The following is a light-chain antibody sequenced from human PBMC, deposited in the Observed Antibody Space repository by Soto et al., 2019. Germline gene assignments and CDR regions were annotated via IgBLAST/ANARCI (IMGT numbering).Light chain of an antibody. Sequence: DIQMTQSPSTLSASVGDRVTITCRASQSISSWLAWYQQKPGKAPKLLIYDASSLKSGVPSRSSGSGSGTEFTLTISSLQPDDFATYYCQQYNSYSYTFGQGTKLEIK. CDR2: DAS. J-gene: IGKJ2*01. V-gene: IGKV1-5*01. CDR3: QQYNSYSYT. CDR1: QSISSW.